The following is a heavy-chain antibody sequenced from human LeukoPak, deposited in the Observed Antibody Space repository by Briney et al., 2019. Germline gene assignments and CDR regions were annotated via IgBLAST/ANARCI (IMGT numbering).Heavy chain of an antibody. CDR1: GFTFSSYS. D-gene: IGHD2-2*01. V-gene: IGHV3-48*01. CDR3: ARDGNRRGYCSSTSCPNWFDP. CDR2: ISSSSSTI. J-gene: IGHJ5*02. Sequence: GGSLRLSCAASGFTFSSYSMNWVRQAPGKGLEWVSYISSSSSTIYYADPVKGRFTISRDNAKNSLYLQMNSLRAEDTAVYYCARDGNRRGYCSSTSCPNWFDPWGQGTLVTVSS.